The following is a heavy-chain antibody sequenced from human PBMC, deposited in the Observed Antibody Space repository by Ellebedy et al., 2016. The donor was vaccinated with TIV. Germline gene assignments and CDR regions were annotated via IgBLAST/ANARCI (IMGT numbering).Heavy chain of an antibody. J-gene: IGHJ4*02. CDR1: GYSFTNFW. CDR2: IYPGASDT. V-gene: IGHV5-51*01. CDR3: ATGGYSISDPSHY. D-gene: IGHD6-6*01. Sequence: GESLKISXRSSGYSFTNFWIAWVRQMPGVGLEWMGLIYPGASDTRYSPSFQGQVTISADMSLRTAYLQWSSLKASDTAIYYCATGGYSISDPSHYWGQGTLVTVSS.